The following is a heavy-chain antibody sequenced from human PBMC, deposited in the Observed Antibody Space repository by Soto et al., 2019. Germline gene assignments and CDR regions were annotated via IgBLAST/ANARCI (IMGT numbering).Heavy chain of an antibody. Sequence: ASAKVSCKASGYTFTSYGISWVRQAPGQGLEWMGWISAYNGNTNYAQKLQGRVTMTTDKSTSTAYMELRSLRSDDTAVYYCARGPRLRFPFLPENWFDPWGQGTLVTVSS. V-gene: IGHV1-18*01. CDR3: ARGPRLRFPFLPENWFDP. J-gene: IGHJ5*02. CDR2: ISAYNGNT. D-gene: IGHD3-3*01. CDR1: GYTFTSYG.